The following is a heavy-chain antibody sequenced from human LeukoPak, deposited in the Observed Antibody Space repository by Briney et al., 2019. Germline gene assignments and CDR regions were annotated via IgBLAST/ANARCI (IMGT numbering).Heavy chain of an antibody. CDR2: ISPTGSTT. D-gene: IGHD1-26*01. V-gene: IGHV3-74*01. Sequence: GGSLRLSCTASGFSFSGHWMHWARQLPGKGLVWVSRISPTGSTTSYADSVKGRFTVSRDNAKNSLYLQMNSLRDEDTAVYYCARNEWADYWGQGTLVTVSS. CDR1: GFSFSGHW. J-gene: IGHJ4*02. CDR3: ARNEWADY.